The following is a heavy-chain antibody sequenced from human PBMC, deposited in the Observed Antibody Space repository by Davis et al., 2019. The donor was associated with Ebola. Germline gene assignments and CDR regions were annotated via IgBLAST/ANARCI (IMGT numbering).Heavy chain of an antibody. V-gene: IGHV4-30-4*01. CDR1: GGSISSGDYY. Sequence: SETLSLTCTVSGGSISSGDYYWSWIRQPPGKGLEWIGYIYHSGSTYYNPSLKSRVTISVDTSKNQFSLKLNSVTAADTAVYYCARRIAAAGTSYYYVMDVWGQGTTVTVSS. CDR3: ARRIAAAGTSYYYVMDV. D-gene: IGHD6-13*01. J-gene: IGHJ6*02. CDR2: IYHSGST.